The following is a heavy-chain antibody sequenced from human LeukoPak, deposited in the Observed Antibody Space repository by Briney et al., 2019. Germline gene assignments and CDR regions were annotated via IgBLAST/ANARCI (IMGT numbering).Heavy chain of an antibody. Sequence: GSLRLSCAASGFTFRDYTMNWVRQAPGKGLEWVSSISNSGGSTYYADSVKGRFTISRDNSKNTLYLQMNSLRAEDTAVYYCAKEGFDSWGQGTLVTVSS. CDR3: AKEGFDS. CDR1: GFTFRDYT. CDR2: ISNSGGST. V-gene: IGHV3-23*01. J-gene: IGHJ4*02.